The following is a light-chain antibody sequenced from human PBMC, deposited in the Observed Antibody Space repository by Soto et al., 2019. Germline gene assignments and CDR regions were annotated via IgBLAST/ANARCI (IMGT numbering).Light chain of an antibody. V-gene: IGKV3-11*01. CDR1: QSVSSH. CDR3: QQRSNWPLI. CDR2: DAS. Sequence: EIVLTQSPATLSLSPGERATLSCRASQSVSSHLAWYQQKPGQAPRLLIYDASNRATGIPARFSGSGSGTDSTLTISSLEPEDFAVYYCQQRSNWPLIFGGGTKVEIK. J-gene: IGKJ4*01.